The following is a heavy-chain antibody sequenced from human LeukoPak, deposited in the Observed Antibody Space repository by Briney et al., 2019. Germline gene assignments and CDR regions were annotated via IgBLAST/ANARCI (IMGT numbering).Heavy chain of an antibody. CDR2: SYYTVST. CDR3: ARLYYYGSGSYYYHFDY. D-gene: IGHD3-10*01. CDR1: GGSISSSSYY. Sequence: PSETLSLTCRVSGGSISSSSYYWGWIRQPPGKGLEWIGSSYYTVSTYYNPSLKSRVTISVDTSKTQSSLKVSSVTAADTAVYYCARLYYYGSGSYYYHFDYWGQGTLSPSPQ. J-gene: IGHJ4*02. V-gene: IGHV4-39*01.